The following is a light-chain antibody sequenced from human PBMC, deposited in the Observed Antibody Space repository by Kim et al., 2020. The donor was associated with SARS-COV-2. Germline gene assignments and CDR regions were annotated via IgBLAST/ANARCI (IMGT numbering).Light chain of an antibody. CDR1: QDISSW. J-gene: IGKJ4*01. CDR3: QQSHSFPLT. Sequence: DTQMTQSPSSVSASVGDRVTITCRASQDISSWLGWYQQKPGKAPKVLIYEASNLQSGVPSRFSGSGSGTDFTLTINSLQPEDFATYYCQQSHSFPLTFGGGTKLEI. CDR2: EAS. V-gene: IGKV1D-12*01.